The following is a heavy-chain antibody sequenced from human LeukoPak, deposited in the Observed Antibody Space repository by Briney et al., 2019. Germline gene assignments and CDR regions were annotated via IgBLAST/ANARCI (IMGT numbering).Heavy chain of an antibody. CDR2: ISSDGSST. Sequence: GGSLRLSCAASGFTFSDYATHWVRQAPGKGLEYVSAISSDGSSTYYANSVQGRFTISRDDSKNTLYLQMGSLRAEDMAVYYCAALSGSSGYWGQGTLVTVSS. V-gene: IGHV3-64*01. D-gene: IGHD3-10*01. CDR3: AALSGSSGY. CDR1: GFTFSDYA. J-gene: IGHJ4*02.